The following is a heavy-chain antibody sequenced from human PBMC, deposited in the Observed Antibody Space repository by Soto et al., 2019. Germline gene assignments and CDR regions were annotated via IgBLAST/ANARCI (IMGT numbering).Heavy chain of an antibody. CDR3: GSRPEVRREGFVDY. Sequence: SETLSLTCTVSGGPISSYYWGWIRQPPGKTLEWLGYVFYSGIPTYSPSLKSRVAMSVDRSKNQVSLNLRSVSAADTGADYCGSRPEVRREGFVDYWGVGTLV. D-gene: IGHD2-21*01. CDR2: VFYSGIP. V-gene: IGHV4-59*01. J-gene: IGHJ4*02. CDR1: GGPISSYY.